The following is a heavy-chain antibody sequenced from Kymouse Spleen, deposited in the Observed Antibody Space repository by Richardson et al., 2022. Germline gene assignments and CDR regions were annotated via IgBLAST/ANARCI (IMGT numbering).Heavy chain of an antibody. CDR3: AKDYDSSGYYYYYYYGMDV. CDR2: ISYDGSNK. V-gene: IGHV3-30*18. Sequence: QVQLVESGGGVVQPGRSLRLSCAASGFTFSSYGMHWVRQAPGKGLEWVAVISYDGSNKYYADSVKGRFTISRDNSKNTLYLQMNSLRAEDTAVYYCAKDYDSSGYYYYYYYGMDVWGQGTTVTVSS. D-gene: IGHD3-22*01. J-gene: IGHJ6*02. CDR1: GFTFSSYG.